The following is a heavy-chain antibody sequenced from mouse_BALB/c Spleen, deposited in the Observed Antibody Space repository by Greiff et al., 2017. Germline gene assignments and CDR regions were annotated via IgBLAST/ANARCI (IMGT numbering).Heavy chain of an antibody. J-gene: IGHJ3*01. Sequence: VQLQQSGAELAKPGASVKMSCKASGYTFTSYWMHWVKQRPGQGLEWIGYINPSTGYTEYNQKFKDKATLTADKSSSTAYMQLSSLTSDDSAVYYCARWGTYRGFAYWGQGTLVTVSA. CDR1: GYTFTSYW. CDR2: INPSTGYT. D-gene: IGHD2-14*01. CDR3: ARWGTYRGFAY. V-gene: IGHV1-7*01.